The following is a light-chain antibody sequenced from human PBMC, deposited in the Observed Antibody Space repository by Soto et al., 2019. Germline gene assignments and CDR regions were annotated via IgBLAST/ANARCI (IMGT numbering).Light chain of an antibody. CDR3: QQYNNWPLT. J-gene: IGKJ4*01. Sequence: EMVMTQSPATLSVSPGERATLSCWASQSVSSNLAWYQQKPGQAPRLLIYDVSTRATGIPTRFSGSGSGTEFTLTISSLQSEDFAAYSCQQYNNWPLTFSGGTKVEIK. V-gene: IGKV3D-15*01. CDR1: QSVSSN. CDR2: DVS.